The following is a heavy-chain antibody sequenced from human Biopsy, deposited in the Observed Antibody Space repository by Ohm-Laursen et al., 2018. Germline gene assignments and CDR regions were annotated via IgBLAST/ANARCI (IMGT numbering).Heavy chain of an antibody. CDR3: AKDQLHTTSSVGAAFEI. CDR1: GGTFGGSP. V-gene: IGHV1-69*04. D-gene: IGHD1-7*01. J-gene: IGHJ3*02. CDR2: IIPVVGLT. Sequence: GASVKVSCKASGGTFGGSPITWLRQAPGQGLEWIGRIIPVVGLTTYAPRFQGRVTVTADTSTNTVYMDLSSLGSEDTAVYYCAKDQLHTTSSVGAAFEIWGPGTLVTVS.